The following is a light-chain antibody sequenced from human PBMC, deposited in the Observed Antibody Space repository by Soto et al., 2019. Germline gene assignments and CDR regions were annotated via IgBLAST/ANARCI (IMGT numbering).Light chain of an antibody. J-gene: IGKJ1*01. CDR3: QQSYSTLLT. CDR1: QSISSY. Sequence: DIKMTQSPSSLSASVGDRVTITCRARQSISSYLNWYQQKPGKAPKLLIYAASSLQSGVPSRFSGSGAGTDFTLTISSLQPEDFATYYCQQSYSTLLTFGQGTKVELK. CDR2: AAS. V-gene: IGKV1-39*01.